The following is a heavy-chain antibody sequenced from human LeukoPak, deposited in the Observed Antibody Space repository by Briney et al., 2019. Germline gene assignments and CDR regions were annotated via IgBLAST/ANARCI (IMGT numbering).Heavy chain of an antibody. CDR3: AKARTYSSSC. V-gene: IGHV3-48*03. Sequence: PGGSLRLSCAASGFTFSSYEMNWVHQAPGKGLEWISYISSSGSAIYYADSVKGRFTISRDNSKNTLYLQMNSLRAEDTAVYYCAKARTYSSSCWGQGTLVTVSS. D-gene: IGHD6-13*01. J-gene: IGHJ4*02. CDR2: ISSSGSAI. CDR1: GFTFSSYE.